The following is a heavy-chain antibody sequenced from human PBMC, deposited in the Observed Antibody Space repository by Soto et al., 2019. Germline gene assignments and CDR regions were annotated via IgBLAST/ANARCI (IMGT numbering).Heavy chain of an antibody. CDR1: GGSISSYY. CDR3: ARVIPPTTVTTALRDNWFDP. D-gene: IGHD4-17*01. Sequence: SETLSLTCTVSGGSISSYYWSWIRQPPGKGLEWIGYIYYSGSTNYNPSLKSRVTISVDTSKNQFSLKLSSVTAADTAVYYCARVIPPTTVTTALRDNWFDPWGQGTLVTVSS. CDR2: IYYSGST. V-gene: IGHV4-59*01. J-gene: IGHJ5*02.